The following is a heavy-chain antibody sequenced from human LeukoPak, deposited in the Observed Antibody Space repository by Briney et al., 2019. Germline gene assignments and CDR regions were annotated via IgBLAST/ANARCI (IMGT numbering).Heavy chain of an antibody. D-gene: IGHD5-18*01. V-gene: IGHV1-3*01. CDR3: ARARGYSYGNH. CDR2: INAGNGNT. Sequence: GASVKVSCKASGYTFTSYAIHWVRQAPGQRLKWMGWINAGNGNTKYSQKFQGRVTITRDTSASTAYMELSSLRSEDTAVYYCARARGYSYGNHWGQGTLVTVSS. J-gene: IGHJ4*02. CDR1: GYTFTSYA.